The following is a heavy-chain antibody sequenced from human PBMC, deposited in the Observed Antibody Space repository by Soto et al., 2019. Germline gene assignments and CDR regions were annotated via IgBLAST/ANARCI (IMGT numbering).Heavy chain of an antibody. CDR1: GFTLSSYW. CDR3: VRDQRYYYDSSDWNWFDP. Sequence: GGSLRLSCAASGFTLSSYWMSWVRQAPGKGLEWVANIKQDGREKDYVDSVKGRFTISRDNAKNSLYLQMNSLRAEDTAVYYCVRDQRYYYDSSDWNWFDPWGQGTLVTVSS. CDR2: IKQDGREK. J-gene: IGHJ5*02. V-gene: IGHV3-7*01. D-gene: IGHD3-22*01.